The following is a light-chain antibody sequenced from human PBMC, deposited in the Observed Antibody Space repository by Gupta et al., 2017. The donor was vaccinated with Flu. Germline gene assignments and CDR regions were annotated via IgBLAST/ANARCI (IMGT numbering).Light chain of an antibody. CDR2: AAS. CDR3: QQYYSFPLT. V-gene: IGKV1D-8*01. Sequence: VIWMTQSPSLLSASTGDRVTISCRVSQGISSYLAWYQQKPGKAPKLLIYAASTLQSGVPSRFSGSGSGTDFTLTISCLQAEDFATYYCQQYYSFPLTFGGGTKVEIK. J-gene: IGKJ4*01. CDR1: QGISSY.